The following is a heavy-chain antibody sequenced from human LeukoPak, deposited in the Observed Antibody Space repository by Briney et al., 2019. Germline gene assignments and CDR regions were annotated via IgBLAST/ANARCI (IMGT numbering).Heavy chain of an antibody. J-gene: IGHJ4*02. CDR3: VRQGGYKSPFDY. D-gene: IGHD5-18*01. V-gene: IGHV4-59*08. CDR1: GGSLSSYY. CDR2: ISYSGST. Sequence: SETLSLTCTVSGGSLSSYYWSWIRQPPGKGLEWIGYISYSGSTNYNLSLKSRLTISVDTSKNQFSLNLSSVTAADTAVYYCVRQGGYKSPFDYWGQGTLVTVSS.